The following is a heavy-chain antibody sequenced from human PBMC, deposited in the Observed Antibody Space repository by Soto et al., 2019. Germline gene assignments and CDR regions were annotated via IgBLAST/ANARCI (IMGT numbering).Heavy chain of an antibody. CDR2: INHSGNT. CDR1: GGSFSGYY. Sequence: PSETLSLTCAVYGGSFSGYYWTWIRQPPGKGLEWIGEINHSGNTNYNPSLKSRVNILVDTSKNQFSLKLKSVPAADTGVYYCASPAGASSWFAWGGQGTLVTLSS. J-gene: IGHJ4*02. D-gene: IGHD6-13*01. V-gene: IGHV4-34*01. CDR3: ASPAGASSWFAW.